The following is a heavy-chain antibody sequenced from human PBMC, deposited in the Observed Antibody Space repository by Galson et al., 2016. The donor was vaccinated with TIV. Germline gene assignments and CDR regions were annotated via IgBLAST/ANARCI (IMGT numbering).Heavy chain of an antibody. CDR2: VYYTGST. CDR3: VRAPGGRNWYFDL. J-gene: IGHJ2*01. CDR1: GGTINTYP. V-gene: IGHV4-59*01. D-gene: IGHD4-23*01. Sequence: SETLSLTCTVSGGTINTYPWNWIRQSPGKGLEWIGYVYYTGSTNYNPSLKSRVTISVDTSKSQFSLNLNSVTSADTAVYYCVRAPGGRNWYFDLWGRGTLVTVSS.